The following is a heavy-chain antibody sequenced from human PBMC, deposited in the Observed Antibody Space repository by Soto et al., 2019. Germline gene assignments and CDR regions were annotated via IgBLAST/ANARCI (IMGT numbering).Heavy chain of an antibody. Sequence: GESLKISCKGSGYTFSSYRIGWVRQVSGKGLEWMGIISPGDSDTKYSQSFQGQVTISADKSISTAYLQWNSLRASDTAMYYCARHATYYDILSGYYFDYWGQGTLVTVSS. J-gene: IGHJ4*02. CDR1: GYTFSSYR. V-gene: IGHV5-51*01. CDR2: ISPGDSDT. CDR3: ARHATYYDILSGYYFDY. D-gene: IGHD3-9*01.